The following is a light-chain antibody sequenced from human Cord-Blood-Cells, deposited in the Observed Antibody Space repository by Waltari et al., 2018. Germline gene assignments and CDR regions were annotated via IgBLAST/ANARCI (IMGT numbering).Light chain of an antibody. CDR3: CSYAGSSTWV. V-gene: IGLV2-23*01. J-gene: IGLJ3*02. CDR2: EGS. Sequence: QSALTQPASVSGSPGQPITFSCTGTSSDVGSYNLASWYQQHPGTAPKLMIYEGSKRPSGVSNRFYGSKSGNTASLTISGLQAEDEADYYCCSYAGSSTWVFGGGTKLTVL. CDR1: SSDVGSYNL.